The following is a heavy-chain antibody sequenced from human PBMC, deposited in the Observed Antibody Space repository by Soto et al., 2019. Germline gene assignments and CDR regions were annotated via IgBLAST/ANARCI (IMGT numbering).Heavy chain of an antibody. CDR1: GFTFSGSA. CDR3: SGGQNDYNYYYYYPLDV. Sequence: EVQLVESGGGLVQPGESLRLSCAASGFTFSGSAMHWVRQAPGKGLEWVARIRSKPNNYATAYAASVKGRFSISRDDSKNTAYLQVNGLKTEDPAVYYCSGGQNDYNYYYYYPLDVWGRGTTVTVSS. CDR2: IRSKPNNYAT. D-gene: IGHD4-4*01. V-gene: IGHV3-73*02. J-gene: IGHJ6*02.